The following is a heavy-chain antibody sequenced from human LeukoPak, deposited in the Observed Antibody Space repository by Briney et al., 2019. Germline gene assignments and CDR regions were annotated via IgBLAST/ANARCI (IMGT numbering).Heavy chain of an antibody. Sequence: GSSVKVSCTASGGTFSSYAISWVRQAPGQGLEWMGRIIPILGIANYAQKFQGRVTITADKSTSTAYMELSSLRSEDTAVYYCARGYEGDYSNSVDYWGQGTLVTVSS. CDR2: IIPILGIA. D-gene: IGHD4-11*01. V-gene: IGHV1-69*04. CDR1: GGTFSSYA. CDR3: ARGYEGDYSNSVDY. J-gene: IGHJ4*02.